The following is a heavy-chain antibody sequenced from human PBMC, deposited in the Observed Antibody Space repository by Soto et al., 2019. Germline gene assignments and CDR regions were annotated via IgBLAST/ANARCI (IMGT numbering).Heavy chain of an antibody. V-gene: IGHV1-8*01. D-gene: IGHD2-15*01. CDR2: MNPNSGNA. Sequence: ASVKVSCKASRYTFTSYDINWVRQATGQGLEWMGWMNPNSGNAGYAQKFQGRVTITTDTSTSTAYMELSSLRSEDTAVYYCAREVNGGSVVVVAATMYYFDYWGQGTLVTVSS. J-gene: IGHJ4*02. CDR3: AREVNGGSVVVVAATMYYFDY. CDR1: RYTFTSYD.